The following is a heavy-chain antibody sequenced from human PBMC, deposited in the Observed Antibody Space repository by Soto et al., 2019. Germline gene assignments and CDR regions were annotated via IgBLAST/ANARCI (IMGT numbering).Heavy chain of an antibody. J-gene: IGHJ5*02. CDR1: GCSISSYY. D-gene: IGHD6-13*01. Sequence: PSENLSLTCTVSGCSISSYYWSWIRQPPGKGLEWIGEIYHSGSTNYNPSLKSRVTISVDKSKNQFSLKLSSVTAADTAVYYCARWRGIAAAGRFDPWGQGTLVTVSS. CDR3: ARWRGIAAAGRFDP. V-gene: IGHV4-59*12. CDR2: IYHSGST.